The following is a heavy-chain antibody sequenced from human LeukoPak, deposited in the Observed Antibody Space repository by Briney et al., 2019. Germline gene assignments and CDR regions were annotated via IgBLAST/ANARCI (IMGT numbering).Heavy chain of an antibody. CDR2: IFYSGST. J-gene: IGHJ4*02. Sequence: SETLSLTCTVSGGSISSSSYYWGWIRQPPGKGLEWIGSIFYSGSTYYNPSLKSRVTISVDTSKNQFSLKMSSVTAADTAVYYCARLMYSSSWYFDNWGQGTLVTVSS. V-gene: IGHV4-39*01. CDR3: ARLMYSSSWYFDN. D-gene: IGHD6-13*01. CDR1: GGSISSSSYY.